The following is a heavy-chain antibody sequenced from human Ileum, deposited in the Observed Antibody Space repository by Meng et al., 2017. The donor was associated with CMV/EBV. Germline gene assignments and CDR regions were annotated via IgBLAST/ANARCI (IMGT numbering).Heavy chain of an antibody. Sequence: SETLSLTCAVSGGSISSNYYWGWIRQPPGKGLEWIGNLYYSGSTYYNPSLKSRVTISADPSKNQFSLKLYSVTAADTALYYCAGGNDYSNYFPFDYWGQGSLVTVSS. CDR2: LYYSGST. J-gene: IGHJ4*02. CDR1: GGSISSNYY. V-gene: IGHV4-39*01. D-gene: IGHD4-11*01. CDR3: AGGNDYSNYFPFDY.